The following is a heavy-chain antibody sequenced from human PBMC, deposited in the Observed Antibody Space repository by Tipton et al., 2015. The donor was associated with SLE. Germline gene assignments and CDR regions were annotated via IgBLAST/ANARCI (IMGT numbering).Heavy chain of an antibody. CDR2: ISSGSNYI. V-gene: IGHV3-21*04. CDR3: ATDALTGQQLVHFDY. D-gene: IGHD6-13*01. CDR1: GFSFSSYT. Sequence: SLRLSCAASGFSFSSYTISWVRQAPGKGLEWVSSISSGSNYIYYADSVQGRFTISRDNDKNSVYLQMNSLRAEDTAVYYCATDALTGQQLVHFDYWGQGTLVTVSS. J-gene: IGHJ4*02.